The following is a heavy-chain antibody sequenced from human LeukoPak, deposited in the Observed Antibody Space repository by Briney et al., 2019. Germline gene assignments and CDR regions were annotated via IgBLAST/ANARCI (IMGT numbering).Heavy chain of an antibody. V-gene: IGHV3-53*04. CDR1: GFTVSSNY. D-gene: IGHD5-12*01. J-gene: IGHJ6*02. CDR2: IYTDGST. CDR3: ATGYSGYRRSYYYGMDV. Sequence: PGGSLRLSCAASGFTVSSNYMTWVHQAPGKGLEWVSLIYTDGSTYYADSVKGRFTISRHNSKNTLYIQMNSLGADDTAVYYCATGYSGYRRSYYYGMDVWGQGTTVTVSS.